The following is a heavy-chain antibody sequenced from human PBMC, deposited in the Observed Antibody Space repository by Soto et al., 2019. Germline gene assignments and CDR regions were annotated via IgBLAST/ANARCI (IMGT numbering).Heavy chain of an antibody. V-gene: IGHV3-21*01. D-gene: IGHD3-16*01. CDR2: ISKSSNYI. J-gene: IGHJ5*02. CDR1: GFTFSSYS. Sequence: EVQLVESGGGLVTPGGSLRLSCAASGFTFSSYSLNWVRQAPGKGLEWVSSISKSSNYIYYADSVRGRFTVSRDNAENSLYLQMNSLRAEDTAVYYCAKSYRAQTDWFDAWGQGTLVTVSS. CDR3: AKSYRAQTDWFDA.